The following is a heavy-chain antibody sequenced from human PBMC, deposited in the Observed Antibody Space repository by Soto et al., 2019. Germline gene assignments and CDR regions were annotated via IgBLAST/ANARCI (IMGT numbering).Heavy chain of an antibody. D-gene: IGHD2-2*01. Sequence: QVPLVQSGAEVEKPGSSVKVSCKASGGTFSSYAISWVRQAPGQGLEWMGRIIPILGIANYAQKFQGRVTITADKATSTAYMELSSLRSEDTAVYYCARLGPYCSSTSCYGNDAFDIWGQGTMVTVSS. CDR3: ARLGPYCSSTSCYGNDAFDI. J-gene: IGHJ3*02. V-gene: IGHV1-69*02. CDR1: GGTFSSYA. CDR2: IIPILGIA.